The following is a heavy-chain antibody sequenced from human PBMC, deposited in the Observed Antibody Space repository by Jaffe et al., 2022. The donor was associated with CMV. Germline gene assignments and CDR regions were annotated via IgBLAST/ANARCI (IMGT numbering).Heavy chain of an antibody. J-gene: IGHJ2*01. CDR2: IDPSDSYT. CDR1: GYSFTSYW. D-gene: IGHD6-6*01. CDR3: ASQDGESEYSSSSWYFDL. Sequence: EVQLVQSGAEVKKPGESLRISCKGSGYSFTSYWISWVRQMPGKGLEWMGRIDPSDSYTNYSPSFQGHVTISADKSISTAYLQWSSLKASDTAMYYCASQDGESEYSSSSWYFDLWGRGTLVTVSS. V-gene: IGHV5-10-1*03.